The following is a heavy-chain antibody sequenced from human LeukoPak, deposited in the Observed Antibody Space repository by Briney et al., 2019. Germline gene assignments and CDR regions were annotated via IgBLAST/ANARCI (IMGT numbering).Heavy chain of an antibody. J-gene: IGHJ6*02. Sequence: PGGSLRLSCAASGFTFSSYAMNWVRQAPGKGLEWVSSISSSSSYIYYADSVKGRFTISRDNAKNSLYLQMNSLRPEDTAVYYCATRVYCGGDCYSSHGMDVWXPGTTVTVSS. D-gene: IGHD2-21*02. CDR2: ISSSSSYI. V-gene: IGHV3-21*04. CDR3: ATRVYCGGDCYSSHGMDV. CDR1: GFTFSSYA.